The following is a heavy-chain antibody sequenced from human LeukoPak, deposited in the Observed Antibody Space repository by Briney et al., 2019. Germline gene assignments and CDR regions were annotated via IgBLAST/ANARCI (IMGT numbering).Heavy chain of an antibody. V-gene: IGHV4-61*01. CDR3: ARVEPGGPQSFDY. Sequence: PSETLSLTCTVSGYSISSGYYWGWIRQPPGKGLEWIGYIYYSGSTNYNPSLKSRVTISVDTSKNQFSLKLSSVTAADTAVYYCARVEPGGPQSFDYWGQGTLVTVSS. D-gene: IGHD1-14*01. J-gene: IGHJ4*02. CDR2: IYYSGST. CDR1: GYSISSGYY.